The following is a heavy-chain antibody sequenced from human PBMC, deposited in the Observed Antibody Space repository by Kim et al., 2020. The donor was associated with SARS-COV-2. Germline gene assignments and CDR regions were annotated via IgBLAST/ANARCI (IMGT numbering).Heavy chain of an antibody. Sequence: EKSRFTISKENSNNTLYLQMSSLRDEDTAVYYCARAPTTGTIFFDYWGQGTLVTVSS. D-gene: IGHD1-7*01. J-gene: IGHJ4*02. CDR3: ARAPTTGTIFFDY. V-gene: IGHV3-53*01.